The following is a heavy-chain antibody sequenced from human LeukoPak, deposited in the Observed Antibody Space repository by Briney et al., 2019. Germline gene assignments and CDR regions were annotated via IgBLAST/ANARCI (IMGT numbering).Heavy chain of an antibody. CDR3: ARANFDWANDAFDI. J-gene: IGHJ3*02. CDR1: GYTFTSYG. Sequence: ASVKVSCKSSGYTFTSYGISWVRQAPGQGHEWVGWISAYNGNTNYAQKLQGRVTMTTDTSTSTAYLELRSLRSDDTAVHYCARANFDWANDAFDIWGQGTMVTVSS. V-gene: IGHV1-18*01. CDR2: ISAYNGNT. D-gene: IGHD3-9*01.